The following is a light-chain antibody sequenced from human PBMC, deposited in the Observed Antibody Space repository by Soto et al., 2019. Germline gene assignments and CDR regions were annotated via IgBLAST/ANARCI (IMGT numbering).Light chain of an antibody. CDR2: KAS. J-gene: IGKJ4*01. V-gene: IGKV1-5*03. CDR1: QSISTW. CDR3: QQYNTYPLT. Sequence: DIQMTXSPSTLSAXVGDXXXXXXRASQSISTWLAWYQQKPGKAPKLLIYKASSLEGGVPSRFGGSGSGTLFNITISSLHPDDFATYYCQQYNTYPLTFGGGTTVDIK.